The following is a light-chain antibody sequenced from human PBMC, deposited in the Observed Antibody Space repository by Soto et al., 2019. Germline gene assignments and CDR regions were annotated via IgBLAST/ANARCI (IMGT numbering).Light chain of an antibody. J-gene: IGKJ3*01. CDR1: QSFSSSY. CDR2: GAS. V-gene: IGKV3-20*01. CDR3: QYYGSSPVT. Sequence: EIVLTQSPGTLSLSPGERATLSCRASQSFSSSYLAWYQQKPGQAPGLLIYGASSRATGIPDRFSGSGSGTDFTLTISRLEPEDFAVYYCQYYGSSPVTFGPGTKVDIK.